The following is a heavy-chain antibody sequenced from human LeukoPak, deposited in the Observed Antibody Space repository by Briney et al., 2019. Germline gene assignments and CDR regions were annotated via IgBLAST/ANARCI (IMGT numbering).Heavy chain of an antibody. D-gene: IGHD5-18*01. CDR3: ARQTRRGYSRSASFDY. CDR2: IYTSGST. J-gene: IGHJ4*02. Sequence: PSETLSLTCTVSGGSISSYYWSWIRQPAGKGLEWIGRIYTSGSTNYNPSLKSRVTISVDTSKNQFSLKLSSVTAADTAVYYCARQTRRGYSRSASFDYWGQGTLVTVSS. V-gene: IGHV4-4*07. CDR1: GGSISSYY.